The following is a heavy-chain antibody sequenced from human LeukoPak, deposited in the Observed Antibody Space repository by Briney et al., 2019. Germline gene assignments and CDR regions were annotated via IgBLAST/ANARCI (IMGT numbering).Heavy chain of an antibody. Sequence: GGSLRLSCAASGFTFSSYAMRWVRQAPGKGLEWVSGISGSGGSTHYADSVKGQFTISRDNSKNTLWLQMNSLRAEDTALYYCAKKGDSGWVFDYWGQGTLVTVSS. V-gene: IGHV3-23*01. CDR3: AKKGDSGWVFDY. CDR1: GFTFSSYA. D-gene: IGHD6-19*01. CDR2: ISGSGGST. J-gene: IGHJ4*02.